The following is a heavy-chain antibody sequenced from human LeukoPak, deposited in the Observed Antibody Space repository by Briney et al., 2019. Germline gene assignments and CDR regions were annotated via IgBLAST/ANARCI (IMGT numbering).Heavy chain of an antibody. V-gene: IGHV4-4*07. CDR2: IYTSGST. CDR1: GGSISSYY. J-gene: IGHJ5*02. Sequence: PSETLSLTCTVSGGSISSYYWSWIRQPAGKGLEWIGRIYTSGSTNYNPSLKSRVTMSVDTSKNQFSLKLSSVTAADTAVYYCARDRYCSSTSCYPGKDWFDPWGQGTLVTVSS. D-gene: IGHD2-2*01. CDR3: ARDRYCSSTSCYPGKDWFDP.